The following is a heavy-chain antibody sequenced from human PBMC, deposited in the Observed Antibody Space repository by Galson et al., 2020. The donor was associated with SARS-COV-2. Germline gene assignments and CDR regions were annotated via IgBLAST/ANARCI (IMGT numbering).Heavy chain of an antibody. CDR2: IYTSGST. CDR1: GGSISSGSYY. D-gene: IGHD2-15*01. CDR3: AREGYCSGGSCYFPFDY. V-gene: IGHV4-61*02. Sequence: SETLSLTCTVSGGSISSGSYYWSWIRQPAGKGLEWIGRIYTSGSTNYNPSLKSRVTISVDTSKNQFSPKLSSVTAADTAVYYCAREGYCSGGSCYFPFDYWGQGTLVTVSS. J-gene: IGHJ4*02.